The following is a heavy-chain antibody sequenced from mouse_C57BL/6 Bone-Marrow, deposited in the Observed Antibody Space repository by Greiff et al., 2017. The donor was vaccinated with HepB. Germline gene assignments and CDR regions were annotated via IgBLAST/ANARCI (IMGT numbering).Heavy chain of an antibody. J-gene: IGHJ4*01. CDR3: TRRWLLLYYAMDY. CDR1: GFTFSDAW. D-gene: IGHD2-3*01. Sequence: EVKLEESGGGLVQPGGSMKLSCAASGFTFSDAWMDWVRQSPEKGLEWVAEIRNKANNHATYYAESVKGRFTISRDDSKSSVYLQMNSLRAEDTCIYYCTRRWLLLYYAMDYWGQGTSVTVSS. CDR2: IRNKANNHAT. V-gene: IGHV6-6*01.